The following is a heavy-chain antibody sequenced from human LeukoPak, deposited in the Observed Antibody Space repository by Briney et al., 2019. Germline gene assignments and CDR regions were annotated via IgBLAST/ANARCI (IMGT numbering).Heavy chain of an antibody. Sequence: TGGSLRLSCAASGFTFSNYWMHWVRQTPGKGLVWVSRINSDASVTTYADSVKGRFTISRDNSKNTLYLQMNSLRAEDTAVYYCARDPPTSSPVHYYDSYFDYWGQGTLVTVSS. CDR3: ARDPPTSSPVHYYDSYFDY. J-gene: IGHJ4*02. CDR1: GFTFSNYW. CDR2: INSDASVT. D-gene: IGHD3-22*01. V-gene: IGHV3-74*01.